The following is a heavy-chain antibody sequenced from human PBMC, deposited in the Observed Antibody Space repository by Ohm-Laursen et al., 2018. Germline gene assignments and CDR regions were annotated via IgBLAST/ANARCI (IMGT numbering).Heavy chain of an antibody. Sequence: ASVTLSCKASGYTFTGYYMHWVRQAPGQGLEWMGWINPNSGGTNYAQKLQGRVTMTRDASISTAYMELSRLRSDDTAVYYCARELGDFVVVPAAIRDCYYYGMDVWGQGTTVTVSS. D-gene: IGHD2-2*02. CDR2: INPNSGGT. CDR3: ARELGDFVVVPAAIRDCYYYGMDV. J-gene: IGHJ6*02. CDR1: GYTFTGYY. V-gene: IGHV1-2*02.